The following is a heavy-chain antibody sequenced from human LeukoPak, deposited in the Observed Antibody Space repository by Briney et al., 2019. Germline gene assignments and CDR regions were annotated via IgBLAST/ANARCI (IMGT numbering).Heavy chain of an antibody. CDR2: INPSGGST. D-gene: IGHD2-2*01. CDR1: GYTFTSYY. CDR3: AREGDIVVVPAAITLSY. Sequence: ASVKVSCKASGYTFTSYYMHWVRQAPGQGLEWMGIINPSGGSTSYAQKFQGRVTMTRDTSTITVYMELSSLRSEDTAVYYCAREGDIVVVPAAITLSYWGQGTLVTVSS. V-gene: IGHV1-46*01. J-gene: IGHJ4*02.